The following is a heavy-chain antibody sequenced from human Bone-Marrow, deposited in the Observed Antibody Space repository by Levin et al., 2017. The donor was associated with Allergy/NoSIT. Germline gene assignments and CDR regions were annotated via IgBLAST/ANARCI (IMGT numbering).Heavy chain of an antibody. V-gene: IGHV4-59*01. CDR2: IYDIGDT. D-gene: IGHD3-22*01. Sequence: ASETLSLTCTVSGGSLSNYYWSWIRQPPGKGLEWIGYIYDIGDTHYNPSLKSRVTVSVDTSKNQVSLKMRSVTAADTAFYYWARSQSYYDSTAYYPWSSFGPWGQGTLVTVSS. CDR1: GGSLSNYY. J-gene: IGHJ5*02. CDR3: ARSQSYYDSTAYYPWSSFGP.